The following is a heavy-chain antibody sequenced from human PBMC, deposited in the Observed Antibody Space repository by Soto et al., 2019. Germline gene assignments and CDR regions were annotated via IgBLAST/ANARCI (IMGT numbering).Heavy chain of an antibody. CDR2: IIPIFGTA. Sequence: QVQLVQSGAEVKKPGSSVKVSCKASGGTFSSYAISWVRQAPGQGLEWMGGIIPIFGTANYAQKFQGRVTITADESTSTAYMELSSLRSEDTAVYYCARREYDFWSGYPPYYYYGMDVWGQGTTVTVSS. CDR1: GGTFSSYA. CDR3: ARREYDFWSGYPPYYYYGMDV. V-gene: IGHV1-69*01. D-gene: IGHD3-3*01. J-gene: IGHJ6*02.